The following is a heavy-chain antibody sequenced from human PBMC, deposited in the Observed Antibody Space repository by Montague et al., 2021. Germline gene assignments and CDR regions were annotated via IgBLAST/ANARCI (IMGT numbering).Heavy chain of an antibody. CDR2: NYDSGST. Sequence: TLSLTCSVSGGSISSGGFYWSWIRQHPGKGPEWIGSNYDSGSTNYNPSLKSSLTLSRDTSKNQVSLRLTSVTAAETAVYYCARSGGYCSGGRCDTFDYWGQGTLVTVSS. D-gene: IGHD2-15*01. J-gene: IGHJ4*02. CDR3: ARSGGYCSGGRCDTFDY. V-gene: IGHV4-31*03. CDR1: GGSISSGGFY.